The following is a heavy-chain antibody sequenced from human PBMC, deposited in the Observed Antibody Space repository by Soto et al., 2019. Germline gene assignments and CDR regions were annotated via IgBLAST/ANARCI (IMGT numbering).Heavy chain of an antibody. CDR2: INPNSGGT. CDR1: GYTFTGYY. Sequence: ASVKVSCKASGYTFTGYYMHWVRQAPGQGLEWMGWINPNSGGTNYAQKFQGWVTMTRDTSISTAYMELSRLRSDDTAVYYCARGLAAAGKNWFDPWGQGTLVTVS. D-gene: IGHD6-13*01. CDR3: ARGLAAAGKNWFDP. V-gene: IGHV1-2*04. J-gene: IGHJ5*02.